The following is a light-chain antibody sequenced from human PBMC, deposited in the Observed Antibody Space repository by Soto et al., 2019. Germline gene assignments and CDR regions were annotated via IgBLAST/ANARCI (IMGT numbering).Light chain of an antibody. Sequence: DIQMTQSPSSLSASVGDRVTITCRASQSISSYLNWYQQKPGKAPKLLIYAASSLQSGVPSRFSGGGSGTDFTLTISSLQPEDFATYYCQQSYSTPYTFGEGTKVEIK. CDR2: AAS. V-gene: IGKV1-39*01. CDR1: QSISSY. CDR3: QQSYSTPYT. J-gene: IGKJ4*01.